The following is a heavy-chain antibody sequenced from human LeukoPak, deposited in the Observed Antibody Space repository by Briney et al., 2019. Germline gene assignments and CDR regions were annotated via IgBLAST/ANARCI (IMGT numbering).Heavy chain of an antibody. CDR1: GFTFSTYW. V-gene: IGHV3-9*01. J-gene: IGHJ4*02. CDR3: AKGARSSSGYTTD. Sequence: PGGSLRLSCAASGFTFSTYWMHWVRHAPGKGLEWVAGINWNSVSAVYADSLKGRLTISRDNAKNSLFLQMNSLKTEDTAFYYCAKGARSSSGYTTDWGQGILVTVSS. CDR2: INWNSVSA. D-gene: IGHD3-22*01.